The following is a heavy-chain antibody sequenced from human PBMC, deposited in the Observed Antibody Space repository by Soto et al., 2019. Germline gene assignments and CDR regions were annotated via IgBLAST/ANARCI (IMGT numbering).Heavy chain of an antibody. CDR3: ARDRPDGTVVPGVDQPMFGN. J-gene: IGHJ4*02. V-gene: IGHV3-74*01. Sequence: EVQLVESGGGVVQPGGSLRLSCAASGFTFSRHWMHWVRQVPGKELVVVSRINSSGSSTAYADPVKGLFTISRDNAKYTLYLQMNSLRADDTAVYYCARDRPDGTVVPGVDQPMFGNWCQGPLVTVSP. CDR2: INSSGSST. CDR1: GFTFSRHW. D-gene: IGHD2-2*01.